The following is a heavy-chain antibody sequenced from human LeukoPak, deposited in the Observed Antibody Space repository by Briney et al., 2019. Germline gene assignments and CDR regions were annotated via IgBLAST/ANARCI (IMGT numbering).Heavy chain of an antibody. CDR3: ARDWGSTVYDLYDS. Sequence: PGGSLRLSCAASGFIFSNYWMTWVRQAPGKGLEWVAHIRQDGSERHYVDSVKDRFTISRDNAKNSLDLQMDSLRAEDTAVYYCARDWGSTVYDLYDSWGQGTLVTVSS. J-gene: IGHJ4*02. CDR2: IRQDGSER. CDR1: GFIFSNYW. D-gene: IGHD3-16*01. V-gene: IGHV3-7*01.